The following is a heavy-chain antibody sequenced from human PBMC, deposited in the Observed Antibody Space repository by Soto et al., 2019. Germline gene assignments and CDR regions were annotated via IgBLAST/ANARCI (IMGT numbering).Heavy chain of an antibody. CDR1: GYIFVNYA. CDR3: ARAYDYVRGSYRSDAFNI. J-gene: IGHJ3*02. V-gene: IGHV1-3*01. CDR2: MNAGNRNT. Sequence: ASLKVSCKSSGYIFVNYAIHWGRQAPGQRLEWMGWMNAGNRNTEYSQKFQGRVIMTRDTSASTAYMELSSLTSEDTAVYYCARAYDYVRGSYRSDAFNIWGHGTMVTV. D-gene: IGHD3-16*02.